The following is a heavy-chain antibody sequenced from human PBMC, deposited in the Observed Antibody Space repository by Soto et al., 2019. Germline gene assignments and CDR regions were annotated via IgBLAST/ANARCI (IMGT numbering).Heavy chain of an antibody. CDR3: TRSDYDTSGYTDY. V-gene: IGHV3-11*01. CDR2: ISESGTTI. D-gene: IGHD3-22*01. CDR1: GFAFSAYY. Sequence: QVHLVGSGGGLVKPGGSLRLSCAASGFAFSAYYMSWIRQAPGKGLEWLSYISESGTTIYYADSVKGRFTISRDNAKKSLYLQMNSLRAEDTAVYYCTRSDYDTSGYTDYWGQGTLVTVSS. J-gene: IGHJ4*02.